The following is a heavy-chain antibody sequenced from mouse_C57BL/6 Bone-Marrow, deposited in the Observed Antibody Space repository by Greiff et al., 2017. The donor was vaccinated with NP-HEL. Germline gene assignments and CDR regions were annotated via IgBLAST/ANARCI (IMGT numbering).Heavy chain of an antibody. V-gene: IGHV5-16*01. CDR2: INYDGSST. CDR1: GFTFSDYY. Sequence: EVKLMESEGGLVQPGSSMKLSCTASGFTFSDYYMAWVRQVPEKGLEWVANINYDGSSTYYLDSLKSRFIISRENAKNILYLQMSSLKSEDTATYYCARERGLGSFDYWGQGTTLTVSS. J-gene: IGHJ2*01. D-gene: IGHD4-1*01. CDR3: ARERGLGSFDY.